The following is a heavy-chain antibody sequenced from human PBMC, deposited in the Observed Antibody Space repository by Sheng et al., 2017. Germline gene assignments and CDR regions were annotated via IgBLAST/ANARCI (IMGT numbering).Heavy chain of an antibody. J-gene: IGHJ6*02. CDR1: GGSISSGGYY. CDR3: ARSLGTYTDYYGMDV. V-gene: IGHV4-31*03. CDR2: IYHSGIT. Sequence: QVQLQESGPGLVKPSQTLSLTCTVSGGSISSGGYYWYWIRQHPGKGLEWIGYIYHSGITYYSPSLKSRVSISQDTSKNQFSLIVSSVTAADAAVYYCARSLGTYTDYYGMDVWGQGTTVTVSS. D-gene: IGHD3-16*01.